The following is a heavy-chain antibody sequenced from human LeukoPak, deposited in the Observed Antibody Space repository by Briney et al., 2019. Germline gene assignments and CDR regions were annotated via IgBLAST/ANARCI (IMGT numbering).Heavy chain of an antibody. Sequence: GGSLRLSCAASGFTFSSHWMHWVRQAPGKGLVWVSRISSDGSSTNYADSVKGRFTISRDNAKNSLYLQMNSLRAEDTAVYYCARDLVTIFGVVIFDLWGQGSLVTVSS. J-gene: IGHJ4*02. D-gene: IGHD3-3*01. CDR3: ARDLVTIFGVVIFDL. CDR1: GFTFSSHW. V-gene: IGHV3-74*01. CDR2: ISSDGSST.